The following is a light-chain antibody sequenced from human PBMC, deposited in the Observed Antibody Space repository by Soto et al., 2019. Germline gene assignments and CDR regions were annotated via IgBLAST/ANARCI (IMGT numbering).Light chain of an antibody. CDR3: HQYHSAPQT. V-gene: IGKV4-1*01. CDR1: QSVLYSTHNKNY. CDR2: WAS. Sequence: DIVMTQSPDSLAVSLGERATINCKSSQSVLYSTHNKNYLAWYQQKPGQPPRLLVYWASTRESGVPDRFSGSGSGTDFTLTISSLQAEDAAVYLWHQYHSAPQTVGQGTKVEIK. J-gene: IGKJ1*01.